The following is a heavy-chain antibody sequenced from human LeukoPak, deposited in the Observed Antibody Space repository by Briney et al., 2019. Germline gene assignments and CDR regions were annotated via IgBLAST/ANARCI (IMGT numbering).Heavy chain of an antibody. D-gene: IGHD5-24*01. CDR2: ISGSGGST. CDR1: GFTFSSYA. CDR3: AKDEQRWLQLNYFDY. J-gene: IGHJ4*02. V-gene: IGHV3-23*01. Sequence: PGGSLRLSCAASGFTFSSYAMSWVRQAPGKGLEWVSAISGSGGSTYYADSVKGRFTISRDNSKNTLYLQMNSLRAEDTAVYYCAKDEQRWLQLNYFDYWGQGTLVTVSS.